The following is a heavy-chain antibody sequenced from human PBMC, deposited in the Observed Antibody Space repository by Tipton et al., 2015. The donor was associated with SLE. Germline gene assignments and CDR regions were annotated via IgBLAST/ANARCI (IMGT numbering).Heavy chain of an antibody. CDR2: IYYSGNT. J-gene: IGHJ6*03. Sequence: GLVKPSETLYLTCTVSGGSLSSYHWSWIRQPPGKGLEWVGYIYYSGNTYYSPSLKSRVTISVDTSKNQFSLKMRSVTAADTAVYYCARFQRLLRVPPYYYYMDVWGKGTTVTVSS. D-gene: IGHD3-3*01. CDR3: ARFQRLLRVPPYYYYMDV. V-gene: IGHV4-59*13. CDR1: GGSLSSYH.